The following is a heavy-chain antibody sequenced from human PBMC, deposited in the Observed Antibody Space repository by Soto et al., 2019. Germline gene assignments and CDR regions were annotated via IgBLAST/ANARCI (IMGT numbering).Heavy chain of an antibody. D-gene: IGHD1-26*01. CDR2: IYYSGIT. CDR1: GGSVSSGSYY. J-gene: IGHJ4*02. V-gene: IGHV4-61*01. Sequence: QVQLQESGPGLVKPSETLSLTCTVSGGSVSSGSYYWSWIRQPPGKGLEWIGYIYYSGITDYIPSLKSRVAISVDTYKNQFFRKLSAVTAADTAVYCCSREYASRIGGSGNGFDYWGQGTLVPVSS. CDR3: SREYASRIGGSGNGFDY.